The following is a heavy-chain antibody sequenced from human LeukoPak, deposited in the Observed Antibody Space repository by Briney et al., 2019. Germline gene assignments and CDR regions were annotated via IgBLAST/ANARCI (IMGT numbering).Heavy chain of an antibody. CDR1: GFTFSTYS. J-gene: IGHJ4*02. V-gene: IGHV3-23*01. Sequence: GGSLRLSCAASGFTFSTYSMNWVRQAPGKGLEWVSAISGSGGSTYYADSVKGRFTISRDNSKNTLYLQMNSLRAEDTAVYYCAKDLRHIVVVTATAGLAYWGQGTLVTVSS. D-gene: IGHD2-21*02. CDR3: AKDLRHIVVVTATAGLAY. CDR2: ISGSGGST.